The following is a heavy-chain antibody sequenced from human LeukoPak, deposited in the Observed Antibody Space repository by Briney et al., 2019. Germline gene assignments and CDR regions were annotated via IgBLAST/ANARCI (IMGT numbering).Heavy chain of an antibody. CDR1: GVSISSSYSY. Sequence: PSETLSLTCTVSGVSISSSYSYWGWVRQPPGMGLEWIGSIYYTGNTYYNASLKSQVSISIDTSKNQFSLKLTSVTAADTAVYYCARQTGSGLFILPGGQGTLVTVSS. CDR2: IYYTGNT. V-gene: IGHV4-39*01. D-gene: IGHD3/OR15-3a*01. CDR3: ARQTGSGLFILP. J-gene: IGHJ4*02.